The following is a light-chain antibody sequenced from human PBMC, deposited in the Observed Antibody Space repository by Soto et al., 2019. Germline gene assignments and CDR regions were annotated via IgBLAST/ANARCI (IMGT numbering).Light chain of an antibody. Sequence: QSALTQPASVSGSPGQSITISCTGTSSDVGAYNYVSWYQQHPGKAPKLMIYEVSNRPSGVSHRFSGSKSDNTASLTISGLQTDDEADYYCSSYTSSRAYVFGIGTKVTVL. CDR1: SSDVGAYNY. CDR2: EVS. V-gene: IGLV2-14*01. J-gene: IGLJ1*01. CDR3: SSYTSSRAYV.